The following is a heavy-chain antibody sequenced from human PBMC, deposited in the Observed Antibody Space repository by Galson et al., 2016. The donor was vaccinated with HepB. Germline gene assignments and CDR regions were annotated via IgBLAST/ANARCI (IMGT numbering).Heavy chain of an antibody. J-gene: IGHJ6*02. CDR1: GGSFRSSA. CDR2: VIPFFGTP. D-gene: IGHD3-3*01. CDR3: ARDREGFYTFYGMDV. Sequence: SVKVSCKASGGSFRSSALSWVRQAPGQGLEWMGGVIPFFGTPNYAQKFQGRVTITADDSTSTAYMELSSLRSEDTAVYYCARDREGFYTFYGMDVWGQGTTVTVSS. V-gene: IGHV1-69*13.